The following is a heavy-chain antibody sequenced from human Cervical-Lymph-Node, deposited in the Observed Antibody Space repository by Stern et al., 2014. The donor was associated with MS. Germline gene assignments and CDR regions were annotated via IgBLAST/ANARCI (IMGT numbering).Heavy chain of an antibody. Sequence: EVQLVQSGAEARMPGESLQLSCKASGYFFTTYWIGLVRQVPGKGLEWLGFIYPRDSDTRYNPSFQGRVTISVDKSINTAYLQWSAVGASDTAMYYCARLGPSCNRGRCPYDYWAQGTLVTVSS. CDR3: ARLGPSCNRGRCPYDY. D-gene: IGHD2/OR15-2a*01. V-gene: IGHV5-51*03. J-gene: IGHJ4*02. CDR1: GYFFTTYW. CDR2: IYPRDSDT.